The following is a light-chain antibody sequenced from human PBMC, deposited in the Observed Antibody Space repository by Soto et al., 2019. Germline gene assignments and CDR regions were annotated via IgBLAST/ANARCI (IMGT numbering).Light chain of an antibody. V-gene: IGKV3-20*01. J-gene: IGKJ2*01. CDR1: QSVSSTS. CDR3: QQYGGPSFT. CDR2: HTS. Sequence: EIVLTQSPGTLSLSPGERATLSRRASQSVSSTSIAWYQQRPGQAPRLLIYHTSKRVTGIPDRFSGSGSGTDFTLDISRLEPEDFAVYYCQQYGGPSFTFGQGTTLEI.